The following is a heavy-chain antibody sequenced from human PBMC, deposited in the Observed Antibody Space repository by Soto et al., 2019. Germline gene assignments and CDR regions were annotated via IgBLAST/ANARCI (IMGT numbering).Heavy chain of an antibody. CDR2: ISSSSYI. CDR1: GVTFSSYS. J-gene: IGHJ6*02. D-gene: IGHD2-2*01. Sequence: PGGSLRLSCAASGVTFSSYSMNWVRQAPGKGLEWVSSISSSSYIYYADSVKGRFTISRDNAKNSLYLQMNSLRAEDTAVYYCARGYCSSTSCYDVWGYYYYGMDVWGQGTTVTVSS. V-gene: IGHV3-21*01. CDR3: ARGYCSSTSCYDVWGYYYYGMDV.